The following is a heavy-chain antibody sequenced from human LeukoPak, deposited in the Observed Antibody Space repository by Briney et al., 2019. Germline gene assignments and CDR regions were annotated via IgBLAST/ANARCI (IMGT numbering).Heavy chain of an antibody. CDR3: AKEIRYSGSYGYYYGMDV. D-gene: IGHD1-26*01. Sequence: GGSLRLSCAASGFTFDDYAMHWVRQAPGKGLEWVSLISGDGGSTYHADSVKGRFTISRDNSKNSLYLQMNSLRTEDTALYYCAKEIRYSGSYGYYYGMDVWGQGTTVTVSS. V-gene: IGHV3-43*02. J-gene: IGHJ6*02. CDR1: GFTFDDYA. CDR2: ISGDGGST.